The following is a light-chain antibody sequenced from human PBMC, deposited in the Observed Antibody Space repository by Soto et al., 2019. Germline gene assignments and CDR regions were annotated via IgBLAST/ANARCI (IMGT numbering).Light chain of an antibody. Sequence: QSVLTQPASVSGSPGQSITISCTGTSSDIGAYNYVSWFQQHPDKAPKLMIYEVTNRPSGVSNRFSGSKSGNAASLTISGLQPEDEADYYCSSYTTTNVVFGGGTKLTVL. J-gene: IGLJ2*01. CDR3: SSYTTTNVV. V-gene: IGLV2-14*01. CDR2: EVT. CDR1: SSDIGAYNY.